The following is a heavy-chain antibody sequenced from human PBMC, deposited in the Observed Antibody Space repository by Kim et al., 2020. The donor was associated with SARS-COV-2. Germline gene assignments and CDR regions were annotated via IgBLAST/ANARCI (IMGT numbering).Heavy chain of an antibody. J-gene: IGHJ6*02. V-gene: IGHV3-30*18. D-gene: IGHD3-10*01. CDR1: GFTFSSYG. CDR2: ISYDGSNK. Sequence: GGSLRLSCAASGFTFSSYGMHWVRQAPGKGLEWVAVISYDGSNKYYADSVKGRFTISRDNSKNTLYLQMNSLRAEDTAVYYCAKAARITMVRGVSGLYYYGMDVWGQGTTVTVSS. CDR3: AKAARITMVRGVSGLYYYGMDV.